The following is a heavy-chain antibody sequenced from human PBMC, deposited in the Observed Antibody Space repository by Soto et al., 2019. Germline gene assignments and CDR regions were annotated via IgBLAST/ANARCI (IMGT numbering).Heavy chain of an antibody. Sequence: ASVKVSCKASGYTFTGYYKHWVRQAPRQRQKKIGWINPNSGGTNYAQKFQGWVTMTRDTSISTAYMELSRLRSDDTAVYYCARGYCSSTSCYMDVWGKGTTVTVSS. J-gene: IGHJ6*03. CDR2: INPNSGGT. D-gene: IGHD2-2*01. V-gene: IGHV1-2*04. CDR3: ARGYCSSTSCYMDV. CDR1: GYTFTGYY.